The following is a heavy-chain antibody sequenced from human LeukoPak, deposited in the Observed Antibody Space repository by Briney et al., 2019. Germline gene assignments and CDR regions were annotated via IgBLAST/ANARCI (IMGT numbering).Heavy chain of an antibody. CDR2: MYYSGST. D-gene: IGHD6-13*01. CDR3: ARNAGDF. Sequence: SETLSLTCTVSGGSISSYYWSWIRQPPGKGLEWIGSMYYSGSTNYKPSLKSRVTISVDTSKNQFSLKLSSVTAADTAVYYCARNAGDFWGQGTLVTVSS. J-gene: IGHJ4*02. V-gene: IGHV4-59*08. CDR1: GGSISSYY.